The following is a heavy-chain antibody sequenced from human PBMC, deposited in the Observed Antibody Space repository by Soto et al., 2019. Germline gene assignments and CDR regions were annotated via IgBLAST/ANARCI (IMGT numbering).Heavy chain of an antibody. CDR2: IIPILGIA. J-gene: IGHJ4*02. V-gene: IGHV1-69*08. CDR1: GGTFSSYT. CDR3: ARDPSAGDSAGY. Sequence: QVQLVQSGAEVKKPGSSVKVSCKASGGTFSSYTISWVRQAPGEGLEWMGRIIPILGIANYAQKFQGRVTITADKSTSTAYMELSSLRSEDTAVYYCARDPSAGDSAGYWGQGTLVTVSS. D-gene: IGHD2-21*01.